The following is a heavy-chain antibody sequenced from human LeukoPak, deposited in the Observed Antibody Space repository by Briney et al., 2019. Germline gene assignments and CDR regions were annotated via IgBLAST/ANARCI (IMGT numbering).Heavy chain of an antibody. V-gene: IGHV3-23*01. Sequence: GGSLRLSCAASGFTFSSYGMSWVRQAPGKGLEWVSAITAGGTIYYADSVKGRFTISRDNSKNTLYLQMNSLGAEDTAVYYCAKGSSSGYPWYFTYRGQGSLVTVSS. CDR2: ITAGGTI. CDR3: AKGSSSGYPWYFTY. CDR1: GFTFSSYG. J-gene: IGHJ4*02. D-gene: IGHD3-22*01.